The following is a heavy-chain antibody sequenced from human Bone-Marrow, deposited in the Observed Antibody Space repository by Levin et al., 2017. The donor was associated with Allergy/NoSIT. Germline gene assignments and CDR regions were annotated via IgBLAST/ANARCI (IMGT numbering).Heavy chain of an antibody. CDR2: IGTAGDT. J-gene: IGHJ5*02. Sequence: GGSLRLSCAASGFTFSSYDMHWVRQATGKGLEWVSAIGTAGDTYYPGSVKGRFTISRENAKNSLYLQMNSLRAGDTAVYYCARGLYCISTSCYWFDPWGQGTLVTVSS. CDR1: GFTFSSYD. D-gene: IGHD2-2*01. CDR3: ARGLYCISTSCYWFDP. V-gene: IGHV3-13*01.